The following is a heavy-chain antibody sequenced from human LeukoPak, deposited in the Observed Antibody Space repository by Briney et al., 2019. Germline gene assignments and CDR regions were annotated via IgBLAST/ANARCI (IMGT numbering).Heavy chain of an antibody. CDR1: GFTFSSYG. CDR3: ARGYDFWSGYSDY. CDR2: ISYDGSNK. J-gene: IGHJ4*02. V-gene: IGHV3-30*03. D-gene: IGHD3-3*01. Sequence: PGRSLRLSCAASGFTFSSYGMHWVRQAPGKGLEWVAVISYDGSNKYYADSVKGRFTISRDNSKNTLYLQMNSLRAEDTAVYYCARGYDFWSGYSDYWGQGTLVTVSS.